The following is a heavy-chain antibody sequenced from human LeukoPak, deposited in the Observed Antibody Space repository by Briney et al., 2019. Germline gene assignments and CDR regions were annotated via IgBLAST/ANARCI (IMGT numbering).Heavy chain of an antibody. J-gene: IGHJ4*02. D-gene: IGHD1-26*01. CDR3: ARERWELLGGYYFDY. CDR2: IYYSGST. CDR1: GGSISSYY. V-gene: IGHV4-59*01. Sequence: SETLSLTRTVSGGSISSYYWSWIRQPPGKGLEWIGYIYYSGSTNYNPSLKSRVTISVDTSKNQFSLKLSSVTAADTAVYYCARERWELLGGYYFDYWGQGTLVTVSS.